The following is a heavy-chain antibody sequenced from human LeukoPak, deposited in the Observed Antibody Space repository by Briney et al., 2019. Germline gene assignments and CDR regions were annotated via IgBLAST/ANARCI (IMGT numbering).Heavy chain of an antibody. CDR1: GGTFSSYA. CDR2: IIPILGIA. D-gene: IGHD3-22*01. Sequence: ASVKVSCKASGGTFSSYAISWVRQAPGQGLEWMGRIIPILGIANYAQKFQGRVTITADKSTSTAYMELSSLRSEDTAVYHCARSRDVYYDSSGSIDYWGQGTLVTVSS. CDR3: ARSRDVYYDSSGSIDY. J-gene: IGHJ4*02. V-gene: IGHV1-69*04.